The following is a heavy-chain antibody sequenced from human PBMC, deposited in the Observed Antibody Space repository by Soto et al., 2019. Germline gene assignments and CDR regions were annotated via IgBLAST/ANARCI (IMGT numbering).Heavy chain of an antibody. D-gene: IGHD2-8*01. CDR3: ARSKCTNGVCYLGSYYYYGMDV. J-gene: IGHJ6*02. CDR1: GGTFSSYA. Sequence: ASVKVSCKASGGTFSSYAISWVRQAPGQGLEWMGGIIPIFGTANYAQKFQGRVTITADESTSTAYMELSSLRSEDTAVYYCARSKCTNGVCYLGSYYYYGMDVWGQGTTVTVSS. CDR2: IIPIFGTA. V-gene: IGHV1-69*13.